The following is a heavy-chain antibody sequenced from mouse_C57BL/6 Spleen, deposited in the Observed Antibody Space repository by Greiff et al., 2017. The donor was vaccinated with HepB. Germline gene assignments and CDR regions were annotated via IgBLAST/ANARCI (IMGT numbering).Heavy chain of an antibody. CDR1: GYTFTDYN. D-gene: IGHD1-1*01. V-gene: IGHV1-18*01. J-gene: IGHJ4*01. CDR3: ARSTTVVDYAMDY. Sequence: VQLQQSGPELVKPGASVKIPCKASGYTFTDYNMDWVKQSHGKSLEWIGDINPNNGGTIYNQKFKGKATLTVVKSSSTAYMELRSLTSEDTAVYYCARSTTVVDYAMDYWGQGTSVTVSS. CDR2: INPNNGGT.